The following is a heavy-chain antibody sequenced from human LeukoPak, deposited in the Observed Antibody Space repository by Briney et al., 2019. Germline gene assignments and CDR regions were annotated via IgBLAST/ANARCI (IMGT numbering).Heavy chain of an antibody. CDR2: IYYTGST. J-gene: IGHJ4*02. Sequence: SETLSLTRTVSGGSISSYYWSWIRQTPGKGLEWIGCIYYTGSTNYNPSLKSRVTISVDTSKNQFSLKLSSVTAADTAVYYCATGRAYSSVDYWGQGTLVTVSS. V-gene: IGHV4-59*01. CDR1: GGSISSYY. CDR3: ATGRAYSSVDY. D-gene: IGHD6-19*01.